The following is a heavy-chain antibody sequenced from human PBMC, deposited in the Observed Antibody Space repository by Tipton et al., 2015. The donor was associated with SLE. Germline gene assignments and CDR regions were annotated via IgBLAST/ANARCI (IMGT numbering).Heavy chain of an antibody. J-gene: IGHJ3*01. Sequence: TLSLTCTVSGGSISTYYWSWLRQTPGKGLEWIGYVSYSGSSKYNPSLKSRVTISLDTSKNQFSLNLSSVTAADTAVYYCATSLNYYDSSGPVAWGQGTMVTVSS. CDR1: GGSISTYY. CDR2: VSYSGSS. D-gene: IGHD3-22*01. CDR3: ATSLNYYDSSGPVA. V-gene: IGHV4-59*12.